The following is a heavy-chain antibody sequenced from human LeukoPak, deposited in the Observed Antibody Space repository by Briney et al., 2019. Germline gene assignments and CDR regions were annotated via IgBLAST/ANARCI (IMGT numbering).Heavy chain of an antibody. CDR3: ARGRVVPAARGEVGINGY. D-gene: IGHD2-2*01. CDR2: INHSGST. CDR1: GFTFSDYY. J-gene: IGHJ4*02. Sequence: GSLRLSCAASGFTFSDYYMSWIRQPPGKGLEWIGEINHSGSTNYNPSLKSRVTISVDTSKNQFSLKLSSVTAADTAVYYCARGRVVPAARGEVGINGYWGQGTLVTVSS. V-gene: IGHV4-34*01.